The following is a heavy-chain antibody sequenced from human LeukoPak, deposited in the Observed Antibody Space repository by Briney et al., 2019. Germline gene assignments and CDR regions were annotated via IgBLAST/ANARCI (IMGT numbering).Heavy chain of an antibody. Sequence: GGSLRLSCAASGFTVSSNYMTWVRQAPGKGLEWVSVIYSGGSILYADSVKGRFTISRHNSKNTLYIQMHSLRAEDTAVYYCARALREGYNRGLDYWGQGTLVTVSS. V-gene: IGHV3-66*01. CDR2: IYSGGSI. D-gene: IGHD5-24*01. J-gene: IGHJ4*02. CDR3: ARALREGYNRGLDY. CDR1: GFTVSSNY.